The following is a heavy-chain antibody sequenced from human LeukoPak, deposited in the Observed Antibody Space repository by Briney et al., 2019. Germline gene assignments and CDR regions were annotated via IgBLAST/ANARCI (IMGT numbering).Heavy chain of an antibody. CDR1: GGSFSGYY. V-gene: IGHV4-34*01. J-gene: IGHJ4*02. D-gene: IGHD1-1*01. CDR3: ARVPGWKRLDY. Sequence: SETLSLTCAVYGGSFSGYYWSWIRQPPGKGLEWIGEINHSGSTNYNPSLKSRVTISVDTSKNQFSLKLSSVTAADTAVYYCARVPGWKRLDYWGQGTLVTVSS. CDR2: INHSGST.